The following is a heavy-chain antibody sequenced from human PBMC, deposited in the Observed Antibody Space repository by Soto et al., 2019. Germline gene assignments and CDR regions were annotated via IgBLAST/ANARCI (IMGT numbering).Heavy chain of an antibody. J-gene: IGHJ5*02. CDR3: AYSRWAAMGPSFDP. Sequence: PGGSLRLSCAASGFTFSSCWMHWVRQAPEKGLVWVSRISSDGGTTDYADSVKGRFTISRDNAKNTLYLQMNSLRAEDTALYYCAYSRWAAMGPSFDPWGQGILVTVSS. CDR1: GFTFSSCW. V-gene: IGHV3-74*01. CDR2: ISSDGGTT. D-gene: IGHD2-2*01.